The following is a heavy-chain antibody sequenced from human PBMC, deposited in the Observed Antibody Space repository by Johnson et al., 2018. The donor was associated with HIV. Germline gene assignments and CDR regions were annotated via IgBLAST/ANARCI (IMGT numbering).Heavy chain of an antibody. CDR3: ARGRITMIGVDLRGGGFDI. V-gene: IGHV3-30-3*01. CDR1: GLNFSDYG. Sequence: QVQLVESGGGVVQPGRSVRLSCAASGLNFSDYGMHWVRQAPGKGLEWVAVISFDGSKEYYADSVKGRFTISRDNSKKTLYLQVNSRRDEDTAVYYCARGRITMIGVDLRGGGFDIWGQGTTVTVSS. D-gene: IGHD3-22*01. CDR2: ISFDGSKE. J-gene: IGHJ3*02.